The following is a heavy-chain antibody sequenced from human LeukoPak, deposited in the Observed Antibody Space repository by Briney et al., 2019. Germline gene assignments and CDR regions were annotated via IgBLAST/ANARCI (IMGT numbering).Heavy chain of an antibody. V-gene: IGHV3-23*01. CDR3: AKDLPDSGYDGYFDY. CDR2: ISGSGGST. J-gene: IGHJ4*02. Sequence: PGGSLRLSCAASGFTFSDFAMGWVRHAPGKRLYWVAAISGSGGSTYYAHSVKGRFTISRDNSKNTVNLQMNSLGADDTAVYYRAKDLPDSGYDGYFDYWGQGTLVTVSS. CDR1: GFTFSDFA. D-gene: IGHD5-12*01.